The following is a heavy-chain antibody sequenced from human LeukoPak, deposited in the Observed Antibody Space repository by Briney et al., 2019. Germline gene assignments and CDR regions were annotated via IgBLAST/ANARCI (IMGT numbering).Heavy chain of an antibody. Sequence: GDSLKISCKGSGYSFTNYWIGWVCQMPGKGLEWMGIIYPGDSDTRYSPSFQGQVTISVDKSISTAFLQWSSLRASVTAMYYCARHVVEKAGFWSGSYTYSYYYYMDVWGKGTTVTVSS. CDR2: IYPGDSDT. CDR3: ARHVVEKAGFWSGSYTYSYYYYMDV. J-gene: IGHJ6*03. CDR1: GYSFTNYW. V-gene: IGHV5-51*01. D-gene: IGHD3-3*01.